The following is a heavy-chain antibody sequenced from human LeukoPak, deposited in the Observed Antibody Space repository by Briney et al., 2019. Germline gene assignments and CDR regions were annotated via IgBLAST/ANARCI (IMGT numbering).Heavy chain of an antibody. CDR2: IIPILGIA. D-gene: IGHD2-15*01. CDR3: ARNLVVRDRFNAFEI. V-gene: IGHV1-69*02. Sequence: ASVKVSCKASGGTFSSYTISWVRQAPGQGLEWMGRIIPILGIANYAQKFQGRVTITADKSTSTAYMELSSLRSEDRAVYYCARNLVVRDRFNAFEIWGQGTMVTVSS. CDR1: GGTFSSYT. J-gene: IGHJ3*02.